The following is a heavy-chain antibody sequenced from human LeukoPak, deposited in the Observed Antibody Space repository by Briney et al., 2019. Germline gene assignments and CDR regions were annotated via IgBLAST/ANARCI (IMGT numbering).Heavy chain of an antibody. CDR1: GASISSNW. Sequence: SETLSLTCAVSGASISSNWWNWVRQPPGKGLGWIGEIHHSGSANYNPSLKSRVTISLDTSENQFSLRLSSVTAADTAVYYCARSRGSWFRAFDIWGQGTMVTVSS. CDR3: ARSRGSWFRAFDI. D-gene: IGHD3-10*01. CDR2: IHHSGSA. J-gene: IGHJ3*02. V-gene: IGHV4-4*02.